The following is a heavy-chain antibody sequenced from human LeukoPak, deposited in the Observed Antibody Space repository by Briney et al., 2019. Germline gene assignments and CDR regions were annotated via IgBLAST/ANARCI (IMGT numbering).Heavy chain of an antibody. CDR2: IRSKAYGGTT. J-gene: IGHJ4*02. CDR1: GFTFGDYA. Sequence: GGSLRLSCTASGFTFGDYAMSWVRQAPGKGLEWVGFIRSKAYGGTTEYAAFVKGRFTISRDDSKSIAYLQMNSLETEDTAVYYCTRAYYDILTGYWGFFDYWGQGTLVTVSS. V-gene: IGHV3-49*04. CDR3: TRAYYDILTGYWGFFDY. D-gene: IGHD3-9*01.